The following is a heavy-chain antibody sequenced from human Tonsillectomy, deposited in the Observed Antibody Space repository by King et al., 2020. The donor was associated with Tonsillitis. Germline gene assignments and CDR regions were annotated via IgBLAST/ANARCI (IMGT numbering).Heavy chain of an antibody. CDR2: IKQDGSEK. Sequence: VQLVESGGGLVQPGGSLRLSCAASGFTFSSYWMSWVRQAPRKGREWVANIKQDGSEKNYVDSVKGRFTNSRDNAKNSLYLQMNSLRADDTAVYDCARGRGYSGYNPFWGQGTLVTVSS. CDR3: ARGRGYSGYNPF. V-gene: IGHV3-7*04. J-gene: IGHJ4*02. D-gene: IGHD5-12*01. CDR1: GFTFSSYW.